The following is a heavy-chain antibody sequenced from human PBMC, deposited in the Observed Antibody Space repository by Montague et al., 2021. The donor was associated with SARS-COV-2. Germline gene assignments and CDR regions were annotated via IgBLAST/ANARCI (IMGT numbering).Heavy chain of an antibody. CDR3: ARGCLSYFGAGSHCYGMDV. J-gene: IGHJ6*02. CDR1: GVSISSGSYY. V-gene: IGHV4-61*01. CDR2: VYHTGST. D-gene: IGHD3-10*01. Sequence: SETLSLTCSVSGVSISSGSYYWSWVRQPPGKGLEWIGYVYHTGSTNYSPSLKSRVTLSIDTSKNQFSLNLTSVTAADTAVYYCARGCLSYFGAGSHCYGMDVWGQGTTVTVSS.